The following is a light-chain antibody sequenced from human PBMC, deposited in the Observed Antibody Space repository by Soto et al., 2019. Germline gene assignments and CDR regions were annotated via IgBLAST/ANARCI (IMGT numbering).Light chain of an antibody. Sequence: DIVMTQSPDSLSVSLGERATVNCKSSQSVLYNSNHKTYVGWYQQRPGQPPRLIIYWATNRESGIPDRFSDNASGTDFTLSISSLQAEDVAVYYCQQYYSIPFTFGPGTKVEIK. CDR2: WAT. CDR3: QQYYSIPFT. V-gene: IGKV4-1*01. J-gene: IGKJ3*01. CDR1: QSVLYNSNHKTY.